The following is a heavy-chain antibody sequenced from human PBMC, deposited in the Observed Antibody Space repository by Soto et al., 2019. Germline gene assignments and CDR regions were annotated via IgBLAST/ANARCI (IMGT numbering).Heavy chain of an antibody. CDR2: INHSGST. CDR3: ASLPYYYDSSGYGSFDY. J-gene: IGHJ4*02. V-gene: IGHV4-34*01. Sequence: QVQLQQWGAGLLKPSETLSLTCAVYGGSFSGYYWSWIRQPPGKGLEWIGEINHSGSTNYNPSLKSRVTISVDTSKNQFSLKLSSVTAADTAVYYCASLPYYYDSSGYGSFDYWGQGTLVTVSS. CDR1: GGSFSGYY. D-gene: IGHD3-22*01.